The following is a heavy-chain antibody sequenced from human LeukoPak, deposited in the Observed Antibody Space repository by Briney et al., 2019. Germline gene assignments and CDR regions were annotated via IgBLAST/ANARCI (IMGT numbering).Heavy chain of an antibody. V-gene: IGHV4-31*03. Sequence: PSETLSRTCTVSGGSISSGGYYWSWIRQHPGKGLEWIGYIYYSGSTYYNPSLKSRVTISVDTSKNQFSLKLSSVTAADTAVYYCARVRTMVRGVPFDYWGQGTLVTVSS. CDR2: IYYSGST. CDR3: ARVRTMVRGVPFDY. D-gene: IGHD3-10*01. J-gene: IGHJ4*02. CDR1: GGSISSGGYY.